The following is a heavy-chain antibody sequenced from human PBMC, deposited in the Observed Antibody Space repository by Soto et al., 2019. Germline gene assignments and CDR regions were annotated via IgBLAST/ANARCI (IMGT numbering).Heavy chain of an antibody. D-gene: IGHD6-13*01. J-gene: IGHJ4*02. CDR2: IHYSGTT. Sequence: SETLSLTCTVSGGSMRNYFWTWIRQPPGKGLEWIGYIHYSGTTSFFPSYNPSLRSRVTISEDTSKNQFSLKLLSVTTADTAAYFCAAGEASSRNLAPYYLDFWGQGTLVTVSS. CDR3: AAGEASSRNLAPYYLDF. V-gene: IGHV4-59*01. CDR1: GGSMRNYF.